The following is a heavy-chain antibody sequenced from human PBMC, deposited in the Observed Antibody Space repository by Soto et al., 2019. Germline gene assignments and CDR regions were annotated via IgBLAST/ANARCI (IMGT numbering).Heavy chain of an antibody. CDR1: GFTFSRYA. D-gene: IGHD6-6*01. Sequence: QVQLVESGGGVVQPGRSLRLSCAPSGFTFSRYAMHWVRQAQGKGLEWVAIIWNDGSKKFYADSVEGRFTVSRDNSKNTLYLQLNSVRAEDTALYYCARDLIAARPEYYFDSWCQGTLVTVSS. V-gene: IGHV3-33*01. CDR3: ARDLIAARPEYYFDS. J-gene: IGHJ4*02. CDR2: IWNDGSKK.